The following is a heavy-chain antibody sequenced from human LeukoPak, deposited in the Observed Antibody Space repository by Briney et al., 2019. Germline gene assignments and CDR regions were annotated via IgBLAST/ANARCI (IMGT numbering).Heavy chain of an antibody. CDR1: GFTFSAHW. Sequence: GGSLRLSCAASGFTFSAHWMTWVRQAPGKGLEWVANIKQDGSEKYYVDSVKGRFTISRDNAENSLYLQMNSLRVEDTAVYYCARGAPDYWGQGTLVSVSS. CDR2: IKQDGSEK. V-gene: IGHV3-7*04. J-gene: IGHJ4*02. CDR3: ARGAPDY.